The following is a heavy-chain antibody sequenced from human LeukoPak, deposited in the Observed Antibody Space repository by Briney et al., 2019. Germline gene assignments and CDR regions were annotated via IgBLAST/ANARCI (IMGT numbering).Heavy chain of an antibody. CDR3: ARDHRDYYYGMDV. Sequence: PGRSLRLSCAASGFTFSSYAMHWVRQAPGKGLECVAVISYDGSNKYYADSVKGRFTISRDNSKKTLYLQMNSLRAEDTAVYYCARDHRDYYYGMDVWGQGTTVTVSS. CDR1: GFTFSSYA. V-gene: IGHV3-30*04. CDR2: ISYDGSNK. J-gene: IGHJ6*02.